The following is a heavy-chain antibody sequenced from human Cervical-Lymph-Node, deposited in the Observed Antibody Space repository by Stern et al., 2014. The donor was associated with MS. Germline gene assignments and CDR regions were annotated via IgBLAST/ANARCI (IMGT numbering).Heavy chain of an antibody. CDR3: ASAYSSSHYYFDY. Sequence: VQLEESGGGVVQPGRSLRLSCAASGFRFSRYAMHWVRQAPGKGLEWVALVWYDGSNPYYADSVTGRFTISRDNFKNTLYLQMNSLRAEDTAVYYCASAYSSSHYYFDYWGQGTLVTVSS. CDR1: GFRFSRYA. V-gene: IGHV3-33*01. CDR2: VWYDGSNP. D-gene: IGHD6-13*01. J-gene: IGHJ4*02.